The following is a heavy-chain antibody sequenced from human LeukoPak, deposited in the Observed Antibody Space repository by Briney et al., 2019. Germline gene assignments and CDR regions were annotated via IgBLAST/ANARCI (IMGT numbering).Heavy chain of an antibody. V-gene: IGHV1-46*01. Sequence: ASVKVSCKASGYTFTSYYMHWVRQAPGQGLEWMGIINPSGGSTSYAQKFQGRVTMTRDTSISTAYMELSRLRSDDTAVYYCARAGYSSSWYAYWGQGTLVTVSS. CDR2: INPSGGST. D-gene: IGHD6-13*01. J-gene: IGHJ4*02. CDR1: GYTFTSYY. CDR3: ARAGYSSSWYAY.